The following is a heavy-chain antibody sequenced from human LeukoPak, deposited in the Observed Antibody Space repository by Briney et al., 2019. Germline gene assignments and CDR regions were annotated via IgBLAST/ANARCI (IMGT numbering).Heavy chain of an antibody. V-gene: IGHV3-9*01. CDR3: AKWKYSNSGIDDY. D-gene: IGHD6-6*01. Sequence: GGSLRLSCAASGFTFDDYTMHWVRQAPGKGLEWVSGISWNSDRIGYADSVKGRFIISRDNAKNSLYLQMNSLRAEDTAVYYCAKWKYSNSGIDDYWGQGTLVTVSS. CDR1: GFTFDDYT. CDR2: ISWNSDRI. J-gene: IGHJ4*02.